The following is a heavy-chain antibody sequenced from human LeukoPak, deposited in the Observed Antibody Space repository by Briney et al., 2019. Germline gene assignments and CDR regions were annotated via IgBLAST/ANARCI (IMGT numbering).Heavy chain of an antibody. V-gene: IGHV4-39*01. CDR3: ARQVVAAAMIDY. CDR2: IYYSGIT. D-gene: IGHD2-2*01. Sequence: PSETLSLSCTVSDGAVTNGNYYWGWIRQSPGKGLEWIGSIYYSGITHYNPSLKSRVTISVDTSKNQVSLELRSVTAADTAVYHCARQVVAAAMIDYWGQGTLVTVSS. J-gene: IGHJ4*02. CDR1: DGAVTNGNYY.